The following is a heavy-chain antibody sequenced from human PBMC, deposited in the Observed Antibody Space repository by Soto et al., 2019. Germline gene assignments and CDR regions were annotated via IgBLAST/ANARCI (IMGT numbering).Heavy chain of an antibody. Sequence: KSSETLSLTCAVSGGSISSSNWWSWVRQPPGKGLEWIGEIYHSGSTNYNPSLKSRVTISVDKSKNQFSLKLSSVTAADTAVYYCARFWGIAARLWYYYYGMDVWGQGTTVTVSS. D-gene: IGHD6-6*01. CDR1: GGSISSSNW. CDR2: IYHSGST. CDR3: ARFWGIAARLWYYYYGMDV. J-gene: IGHJ6*02. V-gene: IGHV4-4*02.